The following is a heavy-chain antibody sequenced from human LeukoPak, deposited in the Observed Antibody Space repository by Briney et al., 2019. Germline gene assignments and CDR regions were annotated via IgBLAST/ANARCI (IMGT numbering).Heavy chain of an antibody. CDR2: IKQGGSEK. J-gene: IGHJ4*02. V-gene: IGHV3-7*01. CDR1: GFTFSSYW. Sequence: GGSLRLSCAASGFTFSSYWMSWVRQAPGKGLEWVANIKQGGSEKYYVDSVKGRFTISRDNAKNSLYLQMNSLRAEDTAVYYCARDRAWSGGVGYFDYWGQGTLVTVSS. CDR3: ARDRAWSGGVGYFDY. D-gene: IGHD2-15*01.